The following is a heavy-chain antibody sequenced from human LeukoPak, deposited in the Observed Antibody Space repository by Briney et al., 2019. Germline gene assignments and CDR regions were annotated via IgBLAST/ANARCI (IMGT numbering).Heavy chain of an antibody. V-gene: IGHV3-7*01. D-gene: IGHD6-19*01. CDR1: GFTFSSYW. CDR2: IKQDGSEK. J-gene: IGHJ6*03. Sequence: GGSLRLSCAASGFTFSSYWMSWVRQAPGKGLEWVANIKQDGSEKYYVDSVRGRFTISRDNAKNSLYLQMNSLRAEDTAVYYCARGRESSGWLSVIRMIGVMDVWGKGTTVTVSS. CDR3: ARGRESSGWLSVIRMIGVMDV.